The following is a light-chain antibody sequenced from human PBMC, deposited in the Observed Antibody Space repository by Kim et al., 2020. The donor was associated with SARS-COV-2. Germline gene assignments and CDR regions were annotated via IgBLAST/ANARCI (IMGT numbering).Light chain of an antibody. CDR1: SLRSYY. Sequence: SSELTQDPAVSVALGQTVRITCQGDSLRSYYASWYQQKPGQAPVLVIYGKNNRPSGIPDRFSGSSSGNTASLTITGAQAEDEAAYYCNSRDSSGNHVVLG. V-gene: IGLV3-19*01. CDR2: GKN. CDR3: NSRDSSGNHVV. J-gene: IGLJ2*01.